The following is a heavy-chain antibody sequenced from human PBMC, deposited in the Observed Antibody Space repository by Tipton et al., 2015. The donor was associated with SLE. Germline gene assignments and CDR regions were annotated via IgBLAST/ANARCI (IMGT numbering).Heavy chain of an antibody. CDR2: IYYRGSI. D-gene: IGHD2-2*01. CDR3: ARRVGNWYFDL. CDR1: GGSIRSTSYY. Sequence: LRLSCTVSGGSIRSTSYYWGWIRQPPGKGLAWIASIYYRGSIYFNPSLESRVTMSVDTSKNQFSLKLSSLTAADTAVYYCARRVGNWYFDLWGRGTLVTVSS. J-gene: IGHJ2*01. V-gene: IGHV4-39*07.